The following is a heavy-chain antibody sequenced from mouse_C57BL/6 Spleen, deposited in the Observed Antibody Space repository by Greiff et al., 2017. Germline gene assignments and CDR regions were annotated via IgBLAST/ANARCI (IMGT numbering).Heavy chain of an antibody. CDR1: GFTFSSYT. V-gene: IGHV5-9*01. J-gene: IGHJ4*01. D-gene: IGHD1-1*01. Sequence: EVKLVESGGGLVKPGGSLKLSCAASGFTFSSYTMSWVRQTPEKRLEWVATISGGGGNTYYPDSVKGRFTISRDNAKNTLYLQMSSLRSEDTALYYCARGYYGSSYNGMDYWGQGTSVTVSS. CDR3: ARGYYGSSYNGMDY. CDR2: ISGGGGNT.